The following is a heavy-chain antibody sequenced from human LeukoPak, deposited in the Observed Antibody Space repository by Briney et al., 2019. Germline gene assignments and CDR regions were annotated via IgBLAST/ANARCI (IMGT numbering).Heavy chain of an antibody. Sequence: GASVKVSCKAAGGTFSSYAISWVRQAPGQGLEWMGRIIPILGIANYAQKFQGRVTITADKSTSTAYMELSSLRSEDTAVYYCASWREMATIFFDYWGQGTLVTVSS. J-gene: IGHJ4*02. V-gene: IGHV1-69*04. CDR1: GGTFSSYA. CDR2: IIPILGIA. CDR3: ASWREMATIFFDY. D-gene: IGHD5-24*01.